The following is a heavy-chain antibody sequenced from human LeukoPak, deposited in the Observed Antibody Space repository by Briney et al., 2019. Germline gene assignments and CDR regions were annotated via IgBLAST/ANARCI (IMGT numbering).Heavy chain of an antibody. CDR3: ARGGRYSYGYRAAYFDY. CDR2: IYYSGST. CDR1: GGSISSSSYY. D-gene: IGHD5-18*01. V-gene: IGHV4-39*01. Sequence: SETLSLTCTVSGGSISSSSYYWGWIRQPPGKGLEWIGSIYYSGSTYYNPSLKSRVTISVDTSKNQFSLKLSSVTAADTAVYYCARGGRYSYGYRAAYFDYWGQGTLVTVSS. J-gene: IGHJ4*02.